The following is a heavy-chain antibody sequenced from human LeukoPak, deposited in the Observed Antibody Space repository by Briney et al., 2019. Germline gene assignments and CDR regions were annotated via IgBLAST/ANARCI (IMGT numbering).Heavy chain of an antibody. CDR1: GFTFDDYA. V-gene: IGHV3-9*01. Sequence: GRSMRLSWAAAGFTFDDYARHCVRQAPGKGLEGVSGLRWNSGSIGYADSVKCRFTISRDNAKNSLYLQMNSLRAEDTALYYCAKGYGSGSYSYFDYWGQGTLVTVSS. CDR3: AKGYGSGSYSYFDY. CDR2: LRWNSGSI. J-gene: IGHJ4*02. D-gene: IGHD3-10*01.